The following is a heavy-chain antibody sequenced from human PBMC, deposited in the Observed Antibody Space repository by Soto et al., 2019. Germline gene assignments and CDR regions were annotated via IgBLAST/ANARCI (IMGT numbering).Heavy chain of an antibody. J-gene: IGHJ6*02. CDR3: ARLRYCSGGSCYSNYYYYGMDV. Sequence: RGESLKISCKASGLTSTNYWIGWVRQMPGKGLEWMGIIYPDDSDTRYSPSFQCRVTISADKSISTAYLQWTSLKASDTAMYYCARLRYCSGGSCYSNYYYYGMDVWGQGTTVTVSS. V-gene: IGHV5-51*01. CDR1: GLTSTNYW. D-gene: IGHD2-15*01. CDR2: IYPDDSDT.